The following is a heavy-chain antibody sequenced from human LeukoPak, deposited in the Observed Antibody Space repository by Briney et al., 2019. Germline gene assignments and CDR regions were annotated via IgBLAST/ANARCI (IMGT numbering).Heavy chain of an antibody. D-gene: IGHD3-16*01. CDR2: IRESGGGT. V-gene: IGHV3-23*01. Sequence: RGSLRLSCVVSGITVSNYGMSWVRQAPGKGLEWVSGIRESGGGTNYADSVKGRFTISRDNSMNTVYLQMNSLKAEDTAVYYCAKDLESYDYVWGPTSISAFDIWGQGTMVTVSS. CDR3: AKDLESYDYVWGPTSISAFDI. CDR1: GITVSNYG. J-gene: IGHJ3*02.